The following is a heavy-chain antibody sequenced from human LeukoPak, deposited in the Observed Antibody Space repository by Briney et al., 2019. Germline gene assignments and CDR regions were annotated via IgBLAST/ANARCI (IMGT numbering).Heavy chain of an antibody. CDR3: ARDYTGDYYDSSGYGGY. CDR2: IYHSGST. V-gene: IGHV4-4*02. CDR1: GGSISSSNW. D-gene: IGHD3-22*01. J-gene: IGHJ4*02. Sequence: PSETLSLTCAVSGGSISSSNWWSWVRQPPGKGLEWIGEIYHSGSTNYNPSLKSRVTISVDKSKNQFSLKLSSVTAADTAVYYCARDYTGDYYDSSGYGGYWGQGTLVTVSS.